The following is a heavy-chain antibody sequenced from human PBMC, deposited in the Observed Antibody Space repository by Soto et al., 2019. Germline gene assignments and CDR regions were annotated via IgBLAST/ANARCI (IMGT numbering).Heavy chain of an antibody. V-gene: IGHV1-8*01. Sequence: QVLLVQSGADVKKPGASVKVSCKTSGYTFNEFDINWVRQAPGQGLEWMGWMNTNTGNTGYAQKFQGRVTMTRDTSISTAYMELRRLTSEDTAVYYCARVVRFFGGHAGYWGQGTLVTVSS. CDR2: MNTNTGNT. D-gene: IGHD3-3*01. CDR3: ARVVRFFGGHAGY. J-gene: IGHJ4*02. CDR1: GYTFNEFD.